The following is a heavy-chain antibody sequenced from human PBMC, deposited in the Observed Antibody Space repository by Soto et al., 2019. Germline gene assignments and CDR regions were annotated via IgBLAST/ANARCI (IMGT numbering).Heavy chain of an antibody. CDR3: ARQSYSSYYFDY. D-gene: IGHD6-13*01. J-gene: IGHJ4*02. V-gene: IGHV3-64*01. Sequence: EVQLVESGGGLVQPGGSLRLSCAASGFTFSSYAMHWVRQAPGKGLEYVSAISSNGGSTYYANSVKGRFTISRDNSKNTLYLQMGSLRGEDMAVYYCARQSYSSYYFDYWGQGTLVTVSS. CDR2: ISSNGGST. CDR1: GFTFSSYA.